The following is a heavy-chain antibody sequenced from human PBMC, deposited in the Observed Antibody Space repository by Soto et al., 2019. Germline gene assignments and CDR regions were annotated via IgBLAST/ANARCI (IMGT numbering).Heavy chain of an antibody. Sequence: KPXGSLRLSCAASGFSFRSYSMNWVRQAPGKGLDWVAYISAGGSNIYYADSVKARFTISRDNDENSLYLEMKSLRVEDSAVYYCASDHDRMGVRWLDSWGQGTQVTVSS. J-gene: IGHJ5*02. V-gene: IGHV3-21*01. CDR1: GFSFRSYS. CDR2: ISAGGSNI. D-gene: IGHD3-10*01. CDR3: ASDHDRMGVRWLDS.